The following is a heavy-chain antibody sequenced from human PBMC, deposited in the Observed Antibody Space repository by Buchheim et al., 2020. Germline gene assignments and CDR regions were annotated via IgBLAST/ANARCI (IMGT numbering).Heavy chain of an antibody. CDR2: IPYDGSNK. CDR3: TRIGDDSTGDYYYGMDV. Sequence: QVQLVESGGGVVQPGRSLRLSCAVSGFTFSSYAMHWVRQAPGKGLEWVAVIPYDGSNKYYADSVKGRFTISRDNSKTTLYLQMNSLGAEDTAVYYCTRIGDDSTGDYYYGMDVWGQGTT. D-gene: IGHD3-22*01. V-gene: IGHV3-30-3*01. J-gene: IGHJ6*02. CDR1: GFTFSSYA.